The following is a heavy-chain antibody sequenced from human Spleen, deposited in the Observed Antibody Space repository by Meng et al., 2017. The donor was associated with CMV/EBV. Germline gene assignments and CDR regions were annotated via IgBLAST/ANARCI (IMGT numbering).Heavy chain of an antibody. CDR3: SRLGVRSSG. CDR1: GYTFTDYW. V-gene: IGHV5-51*01. CDR2: IFPGDSDT. Sequence: GGSLRLSCKGSGYTFTDYWIGWVRQMPGKGLEWMGIIFPGDSDTRYSPSFQGQVTISADKSISTAYLQWNSLKASDTAMYYCSRLGVRSSGGGQGTLVTVSS. D-gene: IGHD1-26*01. J-gene: IGHJ4*02.